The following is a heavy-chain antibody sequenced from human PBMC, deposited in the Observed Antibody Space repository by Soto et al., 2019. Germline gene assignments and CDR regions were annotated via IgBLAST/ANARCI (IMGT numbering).Heavy chain of an antibody. D-gene: IGHD6-13*01. V-gene: IGHV1-69*13. J-gene: IGHJ4*02. CDR3: ARDRRYSSSWYEF. CDR2: IIPIFGTA. CDR1: GGTFSSYA. Sequence: WASVKVSCKASGGTFSSYAISWVRQAPGQGLEWMGGIIPIFGTANYAQKFQGRVTITADESTSTAYMELSSLRSEDTAVYYCARDRRYSSSWYEFWGQGTLVTVSS.